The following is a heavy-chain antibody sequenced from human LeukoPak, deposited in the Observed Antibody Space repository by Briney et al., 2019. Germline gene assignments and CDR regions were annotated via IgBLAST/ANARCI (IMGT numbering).Heavy chain of an antibody. D-gene: IGHD5-18*01. CDR3: ATPAPIATRGYSYGPDY. CDR2: INPNSGGT. J-gene: IGHJ4*02. CDR1: GYTFTGHY. Sequence: ASVKVSCKASGYTFTGHYIHWVRQAPGQGLEWMGWINPNSGGTNYAQKFQGRVTMTGNTSIGTAYLEMSMLRSDDTAVYYCATPAPIATRGYSYGPDYWGQGTLVTVSS. V-gene: IGHV1-2*02.